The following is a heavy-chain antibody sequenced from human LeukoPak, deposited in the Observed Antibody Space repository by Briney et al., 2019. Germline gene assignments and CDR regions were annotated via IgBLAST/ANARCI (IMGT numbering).Heavy chain of an antibody. D-gene: IGHD1-26*01. CDR2: IIPIFGTA. J-gene: IGHJ4*02. V-gene: IGHV1-69*13. Sequence: SVKVSCKASGYTFTSYGISWVRQAPGQGLEWMGGIIPIFGTANYAQKFQGRVTITADESTSTAYMELSRLRSDDTAVYYCATGQTREPLDYWGQGTLVTVSS. CDR1: GYTFTSYG. CDR3: ATGQTREPLDY.